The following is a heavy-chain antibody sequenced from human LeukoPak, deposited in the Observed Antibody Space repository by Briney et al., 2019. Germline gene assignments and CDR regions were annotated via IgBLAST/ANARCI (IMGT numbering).Heavy chain of an antibody. CDR1: GYTFTSYG. Sequence: ASVKVSCKASGYTFTSYGISWVRQAPGQGLEWMGWINPNSGGTNYAQKFQGRVTMTRATSISTAYMELSRLRSDDTAVYYCARDAQYSSGWYGFDDYWGQGTLVTVSS. V-gene: IGHV1-2*02. CDR2: INPNSGGT. J-gene: IGHJ4*02. D-gene: IGHD6-19*01. CDR3: ARDAQYSSGWYGFDDY.